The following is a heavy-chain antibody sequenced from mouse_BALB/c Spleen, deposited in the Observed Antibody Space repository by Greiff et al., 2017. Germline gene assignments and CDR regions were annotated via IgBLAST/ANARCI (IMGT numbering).Heavy chain of an antibody. CDR2: IDPENGDT. CDR3: NAKDMITGYFDV. V-gene: IGHV14-4*02. D-gene: IGHD2-4*01. J-gene: IGHJ1*01. Sequence: VQLQQSGAELVRSGASVKLSCTASGFNIKDYYMHWVKQRPEQGLEWIGWIDPENGDTEYAPKFQGKATMTADTSSNTAYLQLSSLTSEDTAVYYCNAKDMITGYFDVWGAGTTVTVSS. CDR1: GFNIKDYY.